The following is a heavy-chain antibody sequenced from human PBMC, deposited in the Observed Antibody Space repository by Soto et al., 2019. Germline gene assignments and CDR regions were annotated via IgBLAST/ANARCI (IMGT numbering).Heavy chain of an antibody. CDR1: GFSFSSYA. Sequence: GWSLRLSCAAAGFSFSSYAMSWVRQAPGKGLEWVSAISGSGGSTYYADSVKGRFTISRDNSKNTLYLQMNSLRAEDTAVYYCATRLIVVAHFDYWGQGTLVTVSS. CDR2: ISGSGGST. D-gene: IGHD3-22*01. J-gene: IGHJ4*02. V-gene: IGHV3-23*01. CDR3: ATRLIVVAHFDY.